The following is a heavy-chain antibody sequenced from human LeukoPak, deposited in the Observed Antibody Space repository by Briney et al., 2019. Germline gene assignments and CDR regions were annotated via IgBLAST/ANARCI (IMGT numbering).Heavy chain of an antibody. CDR2: IYKSGST. D-gene: IGHD1-26*01. V-gene: IGHV4-4*07. J-gene: IGHJ5*02. Sequence: SQTLSLTCTVSGGSITDYYWSWIRQPAGKGLEWIGHIYKSGSTDYNPSLKSRVTTSMDTSKSQFSLNLRSVTAADTAVYYCARDDRVSGTFLRWFDPWGQGTLVTVSS. CDR3: ARDDRVSGTFLRWFDP. CDR1: GGSITDYY.